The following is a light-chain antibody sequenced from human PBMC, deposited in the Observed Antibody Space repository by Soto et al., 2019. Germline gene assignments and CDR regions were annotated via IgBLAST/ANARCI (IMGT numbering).Light chain of an antibody. J-gene: IGLJ2*01. Sequence: QSVLTQPASVSGSPGQSITISCTGTSSDVGSYDYVSWYQQHPGKAPKLLIYDVSNRPSGVSNRFSGSKSGNTASLTISGLQAEDEADYYCSSYTSTNTRVVFGGGTQLTVL. CDR1: SSDVGSYDY. CDR2: DVS. V-gene: IGLV2-14*01. CDR3: SSYTSTNTRVV.